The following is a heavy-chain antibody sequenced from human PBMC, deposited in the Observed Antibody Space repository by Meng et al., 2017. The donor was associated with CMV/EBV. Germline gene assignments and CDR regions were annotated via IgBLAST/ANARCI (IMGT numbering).Heavy chain of an antibody. CDR3: ARGRITIFGVVGARGAGLFDP. Sequence: GSLRLSCAVYGGSFSGYYWGWIRQPPGKGLEWIGEINHSGSTNYNPSLKSRVTISVDTSKNQCSLKLSSVTAADTAVYYCARGRITIFGVVGARGAGLFDPWGQGTLVTVSS. CDR2: INHSGST. D-gene: IGHD3-3*01. CDR1: GGSFSGYY. V-gene: IGHV4-34*01. J-gene: IGHJ5*02.